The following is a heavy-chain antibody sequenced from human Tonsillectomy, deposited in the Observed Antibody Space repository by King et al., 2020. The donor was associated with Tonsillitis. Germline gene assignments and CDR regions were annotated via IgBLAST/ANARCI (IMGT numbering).Heavy chain of an antibody. V-gene: IGHV3-23*04. Sequence: VQLVESGGGLVHPGGSLRLSCAASGFTFSSYAMSWVRKAPGKGLEWVSAISGSGGSTYYADSVKGRFTISRDNSKNTLYLQMNSLRAEDPAVYYCAKVSIARLLAWYYFDYWGQGTLVTVSS. CDR3: AKVSIARLLAWYYFDY. CDR2: ISGSGGST. CDR1: GFTFSSYA. D-gene: IGHD6-13*01. J-gene: IGHJ4*02.